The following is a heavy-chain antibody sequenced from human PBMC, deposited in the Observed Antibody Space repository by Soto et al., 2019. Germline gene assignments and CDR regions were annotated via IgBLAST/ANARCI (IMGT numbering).Heavy chain of an antibody. CDR2: VNHSGST. CDR3: ARNMVRGVIRYYYYMDV. D-gene: IGHD3-10*01. J-gene: IGHJ6*03. CDR1: GGSFSGYY. Sequence: QVQLQQWGAGLLKPSETLSLTCAVYGGSFSGYYWSWIRQPPGNGLEWFGEVNHSGSTDYNPSLKSRVTISVDMSKNQFSLKLSSVTAADTAVYYCARNMVRGVIRYYYYMDVWGKGTTVTVSS. V-gene: IGHV4-34*01.